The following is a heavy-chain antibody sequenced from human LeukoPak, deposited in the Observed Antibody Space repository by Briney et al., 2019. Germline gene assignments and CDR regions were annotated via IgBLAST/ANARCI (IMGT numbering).Heavy chain of an antibody. D-gene: IGHD3-3*01. CDR3: TTASDDFDY. CDR1: GFTFSNAW. Sequence: GGSLRLSCAASGFTFSNAWMSWVRQALGKGLEWVGRIKSKSDGETTDYAAPVKGRFTISRDDSKNTLYLQMNSLKTEDTALYYCTTASDDFDYWGQGTLVTVSS. V-gene: IGHV3-15*01. J-gene: IGHJ4*02. CDR2: IKSKSDGETT.